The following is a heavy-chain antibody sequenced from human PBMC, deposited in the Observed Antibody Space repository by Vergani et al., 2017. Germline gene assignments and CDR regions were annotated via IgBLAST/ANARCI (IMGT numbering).Heavy chain of an antibody. CDR2: IRSDGGSE. Sequence: VQLLQSGGGVIQPWGSVRLSCAASGFTFSACPMTWVRQAPGKGLEWVSFIRSDGGSEMYADSVRGRFTISRDNAKNTLYLQMDSLRAEDTAVYYCARDGWELLDYFYYMDVWGKGTTVTVSS. J-gene: IGHJ6*03. D-gene: IGHD1-26*01. CDR1: GFTFSACP. CDR3: ARDGWELLDYFYYMDV. V-gene: IGHV3-30*02.